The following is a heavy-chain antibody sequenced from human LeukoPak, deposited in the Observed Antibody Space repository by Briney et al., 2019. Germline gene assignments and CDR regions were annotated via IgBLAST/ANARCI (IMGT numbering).Heavy chain of an antibody. Sequence: SETLSLTCAVYGGSFSGDYWSWIRQPPGKGLEWIGEINHSGSTNYNPSLKSRVTISVDTSKNQFSLKLSSVTAADTAVYYCARARSVPAAMTVRHAFDIWGQGTMVTVSS. CDR2: INHSGST. V-gene: IGHV4-34*01. D-gene: IGHD2-2*01. CDR1: GGSFSGDY. J-gene: IGHJ3*02. CDR3: ARARSVPAAMTVRHAFDI.